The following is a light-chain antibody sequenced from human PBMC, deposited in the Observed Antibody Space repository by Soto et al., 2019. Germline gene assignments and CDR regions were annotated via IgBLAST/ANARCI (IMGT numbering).Light chain of an antibody. CDR1: QSLTRW. J-gene: IGKJ3*01. V-gene: IGKV1D-12*01. CDR3: QKGNSLPPFT. CDR2: SAS. Sequence: DVQMTQSPSSVSASVGDRVTITCRASQSLTRWLAWYQQKPGQAPKLLIHSASTLHGGVSSRFSGTGSGADFTLTINNLQPDDVATYYCQKGNSLPPFTFGPGNRVDI.